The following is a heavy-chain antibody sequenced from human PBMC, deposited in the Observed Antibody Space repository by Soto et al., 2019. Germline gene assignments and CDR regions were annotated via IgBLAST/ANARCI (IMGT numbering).Heavy chain of an antibody. CDR2: IYVTGAV. V-gene: IGHV4-31*03. Sequence: PSETLSLTCSVSGAAPNSGNYYWSWIRQVPGKGLEWIGHIYVTGAVDYNPPLRDRITISQDTSERQFSLNLRLVTAADTAVYYCARLRIATNNYKWFDPWGQGTLVTVSS. CDR1: GAAPNSGNYY. CDR3: ARLRIATNNYKWFDP. D-gene: IGHD2-21*01. J-gene: IGHJ5*02.